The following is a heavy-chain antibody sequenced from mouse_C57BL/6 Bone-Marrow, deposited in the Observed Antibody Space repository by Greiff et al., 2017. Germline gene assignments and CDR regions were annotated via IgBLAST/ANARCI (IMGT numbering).Heavy chain of an antibody. Sequence: EVKLVESGGGLVQPKGSLKLSCAASGFSFNTYAMNWVRQAPGKGLEWVARIRSKSNNYATYYADSVKDRFTISRDDSESMLYLQMNNLKTEDTAMYYCVRGLGRSAMDYWGQGTSVTVSS. D-gene: IGHD4-1*01. CDR2: IRSKSNNYAT. V-gene: IGHV10-1*01. J-gene: IGHJ4*01. CDR1: GFSFNTYA. CDR3: VRGLGRSAMDY.